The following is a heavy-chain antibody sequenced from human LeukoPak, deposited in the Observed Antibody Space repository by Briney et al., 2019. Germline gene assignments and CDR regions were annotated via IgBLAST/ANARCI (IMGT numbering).Heavy chain of an antibody. Sequence: GRSLRLSCAASGFTLSSYGMHWVRQAPGKGLEWVAVISYDGSNKYYADSVKGRFTISRDNSKNTLYLQMNSLRAEDTAVYYCAKEGLAYSSGCFDPWGQGTLVTVSS. V-gene: IGHV3-30*18. J-gene: IGHJ5*02. CDR3: AKEGLAYSSGCFDP. CDR1: GFTLSSYG. D-gene: IGHD6-19*01. CDR2: ISYDGSNK.